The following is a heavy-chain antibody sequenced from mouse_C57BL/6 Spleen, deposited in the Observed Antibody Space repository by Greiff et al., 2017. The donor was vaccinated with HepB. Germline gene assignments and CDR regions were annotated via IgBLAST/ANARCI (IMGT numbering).Heavy chain of an antibody. V-gene: IGHV1-55*01. CDR2: IYPGSGST. D-gene: IGHD1-1*01. CDR3: AREGGSVYAMDY. CDR1: GYTFTSYW. J-gene: IGHJ4*01. Sequence: VQLQQSGAELVKPGASVKMSCKASGYTFTSYWITWVKQRPGQGLEWIGDIYPGSGSTNYNEKFKSKATLTVDTSSSTAYMQLSSLTSEDSAVYYCAREGGSVYAMDYWGQGTSVTVSS.